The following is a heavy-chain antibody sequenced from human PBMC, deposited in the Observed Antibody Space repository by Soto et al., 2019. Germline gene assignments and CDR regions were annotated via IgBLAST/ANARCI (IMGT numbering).Heavy chain of an antibody. V-gene: IGHV4-34*01. J-gene: IGHJ4*02. D-gene: IGHD3-22*01. CDR3: ARGQADVKDYDSSGYKSYFDY. CDR1: GGSISGYY. CDR2: INHSGST. Sequence: PSETLSLTCTVSGGSISGYYWSWIRQPPGKGLEWIGEINHSGSTNYNPSLKSRVTISVDTSKNQFSLKLSSVTAADTAVYYCARGQADVKDYDSSGYKSYFDYWGQGTLVTVSS.